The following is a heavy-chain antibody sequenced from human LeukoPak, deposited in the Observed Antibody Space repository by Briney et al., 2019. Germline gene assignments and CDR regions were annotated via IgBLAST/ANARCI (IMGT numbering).Heavy chain of an antibody. CDR3: ARRRLRYCSGGSCYRSAEYFQH. D-gene: IGHD2-15*01. V-gene: IGHV4-34*01. Sequence: SETLSLTCAVYGGSFSGYYWSWIRQPPGKGLEWIGEINHSGSTNYNPSLKSRVTISVDTSKNQFSLKLSSVTAADTAVYYCARRRLRYCSGGSCYRSAEYFQHWGQGTLVTVSS. J-gene: IGHJ1*01. CDR2: INHSGST. CDR1: GGSFSGYY.